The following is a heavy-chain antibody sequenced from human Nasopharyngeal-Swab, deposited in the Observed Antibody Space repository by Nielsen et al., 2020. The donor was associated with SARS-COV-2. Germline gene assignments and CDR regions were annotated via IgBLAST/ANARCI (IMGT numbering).Heavy chain of an antibody. CDR2: IAHDASNE. D-gene: IGHD4-17*01. J-gene: IGHJ4*02. Sequence: GGSLRLSCAASGFTFSSFGMHWVRQAPGKGLEWVAFIAHDASNEYYGDSVKGRFSISRDSSKNTLYLQMYSLRGEDTAVYYCARDAPAHYGAFYWGRGTLVTVSS. CDR3: ARDAPAHYGAFY. V-gene: IGHV3-30*03. CDR1: GFTFSSFG.